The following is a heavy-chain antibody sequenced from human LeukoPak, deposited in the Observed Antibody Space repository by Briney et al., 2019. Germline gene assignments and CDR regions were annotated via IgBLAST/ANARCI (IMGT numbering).Heavy chain of an antibody. CDR2: ISSSSSYI. CDR1: GFTFSSYS. V-gene: IGHV3-21*01. J-gene: IGHJ4*02. CDR3: ARARGIAAAGDYFDY. D-gene: IGHD6-13*01. Sequence: PGGSLRLSCAASGFTFSSYSMNWVRQAPGKGLEWVSSISSSSSYIYYADSMKGRFTISRDNAKNSLYLQMNSLRAEDTAVYYCARARGIAAAGDYFDYWGQGTLVTVSS.